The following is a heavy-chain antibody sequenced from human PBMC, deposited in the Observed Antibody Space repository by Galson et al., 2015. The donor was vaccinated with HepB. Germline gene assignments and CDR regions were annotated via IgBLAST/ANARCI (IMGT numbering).Heavy chain of an antibody. CDR1: GGTFSSYA. CDR2: IIPIFGIA. Sequence: SVKASCRASGGTFSSYAISWVRQAPGQGLEWMGGIIPIFGIANYAQKFQGGVTITADKSTSTAYMELSSLRSEDTAVYYCASMYYYDSSGYYHYYYYGMDVWGQGTTVTVSS. V-gene: IGHV1-69*10. D-gene: IGHD3-22*01. CDR3: ASMYYYDSSGYYHYYYYGMDV. J-gene: IGHJ6*02.